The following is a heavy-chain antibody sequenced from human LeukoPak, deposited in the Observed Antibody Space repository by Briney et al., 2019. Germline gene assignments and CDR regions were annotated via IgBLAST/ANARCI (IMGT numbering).Heavy chain of an antibody. CDR1: GFTFSSYS. V-gene: IGHV3-21*01. Sequence: PGGSLRLSCAASGFTFSSYSMNWVRQAPGKGLEWVSSISSSSSYIYYADSVKGRFTISRDNAKNSLYLQMNSLRAEDTAVYYCARGGSSWYRGYYFGYWGQGTLVTVSS. CDR3: ARGGSSWYRGYYFGY. J-gene: IGHJ4*02. D-gene: IGHD6-13*01. CDR2: ISSSSSYI.